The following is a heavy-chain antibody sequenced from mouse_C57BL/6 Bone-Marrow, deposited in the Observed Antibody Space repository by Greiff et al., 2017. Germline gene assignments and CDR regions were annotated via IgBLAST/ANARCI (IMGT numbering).Heavy chain of an antibody. CDR3: ARWGGV. CDR1: GYAFSSSW. V-gene: IGHV1-82*01. J-gene: IGHJ1*03. Sequence: VQLQESGPELVKPGASVKISCKASGYAFSSSWMNWVKQRPGKGLEWIGRIYPGDGDTNYNGKFKGKATLTADKSSSTAYMQLSSLTSEDSAVCFCARWGGVWGTGTTVTVSS. CDR2: IYPGDGDT.